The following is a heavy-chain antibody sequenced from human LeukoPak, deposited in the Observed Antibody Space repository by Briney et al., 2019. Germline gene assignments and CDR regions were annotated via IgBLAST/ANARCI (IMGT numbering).Heavy chain of an antibody. CDR1: GFTFSDYY. J-gene: IGHJ4*02. D-gene: IGHD3-16*01. Sequence: PGGPLRLSCAASGFTFSDYYMRWMRRATGKGLEWVSYISSSGSTIYYADSVKGRFTICRDNAKNSLYLQMNSLRAEDTAVYYCARGEREYDYVWGSFDYWRQGTLVTVSS. CDR3: ARGEREYDYVWGSFDY. V-gene: IGHV3-11*01. CDR2: ISSSGSTI.